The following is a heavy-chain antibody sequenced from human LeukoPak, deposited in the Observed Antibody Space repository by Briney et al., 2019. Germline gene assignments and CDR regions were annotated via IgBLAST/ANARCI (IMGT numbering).Heavy chain of an antibody. J-gene: IGHJ4*02. CDR3: ARREAAAATGFEY. D-gene: IGHD6-13*01. CDR1: GYTFTGYY. V-gene: IGHV1-2*02. Sequence: ASVMVSCKASGYTFTGYYIHWVRQAPGQGLEWMGWINPNSGGTKYAQKFQGRVTMTTDTSINTAYMWLSRLRYDDTAVYYCARREAAAATGFEYWGQGTLVTVSS. CDR2: INPNSGGT.